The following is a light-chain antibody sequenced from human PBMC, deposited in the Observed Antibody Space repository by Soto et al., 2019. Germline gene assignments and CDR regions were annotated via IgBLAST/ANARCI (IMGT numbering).Light chain of an antibody. CDR1: SSDIGAYNS. V-gene: IGLV2-8*01. CDR2: EVS. CDR3: NSYAGSNNVI. Sequence: QSALTQPPSASGSPGQSVTISCTGTSSDIGAYNSVSWYQLHPGKAPKPMIYEVSKRPSGVPDRFSGSKSGNTASLTVSGLQAEDEAHYYCNSYAGSNNVIFGGGTKLTVL. J-gene: IGLJ2*01.